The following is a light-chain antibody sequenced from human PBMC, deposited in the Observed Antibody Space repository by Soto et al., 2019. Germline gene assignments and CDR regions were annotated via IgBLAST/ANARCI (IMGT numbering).Light chain of an antibody. Sequence: DIQMTQSPSTLSGSVGDRVTITCRASQTISSWLAWYQQKPGKASKLLIYKASTLKSGVPSRFSGSGSGTEFTLTISSLQPDDFATYYCQHFHSYSEAFGQGTKVELK. CDR3: QHFHSYSEA. J-gene: IGKJ1*01. CDR2: KAS. V-gene: IGKV1-5*03. CDR1: QTISSW.